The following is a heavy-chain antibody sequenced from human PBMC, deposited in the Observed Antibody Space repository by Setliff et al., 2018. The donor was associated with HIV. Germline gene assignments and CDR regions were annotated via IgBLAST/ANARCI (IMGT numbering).Heavy chain of an antibody. CDR1: GGSISSGGYY. J-gene: IGHJ6*02. D-gene: IGHD6-6*01. CDR2: MYHSGST. CDR3: ARMGAARPLYYYGMDV. V-gene: IGHV4-31*03. Sequence: SDTLSLTCTVSGGSISSGGYYWSWIRQHPGKGLEWIGYMYHSGSTHYNPSLKSRVTISVDTSKNELSLKLSSVTAADTAVYYCARMGAARPLYYYGMDVWGRGTTVTVSS.